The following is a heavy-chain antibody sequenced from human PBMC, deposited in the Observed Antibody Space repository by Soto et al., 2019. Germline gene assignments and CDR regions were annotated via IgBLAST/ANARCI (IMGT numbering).Heavy chain of an antibody. CDR3: ASTLNPRRSDY. V-gene: IGHV3-21*01. CDR1: GFTFSSYS. J-gene: IGHJ4*02. CDR2: ITSSSSYI. Sequence: AGSLRLSCAASGFTFSSYSMNCVRQAPGNGLEWVGSITSSSSYIYYADSVKGRFTISRDNAKNSLYLQMNSLRAEDTAVYYCASTLNPRRSDYWGRGTLVTVSS.